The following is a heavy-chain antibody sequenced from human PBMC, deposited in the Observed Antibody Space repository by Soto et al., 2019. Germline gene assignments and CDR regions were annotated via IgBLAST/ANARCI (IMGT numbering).Heavy chain of an antibody. CDR2: IHYSGST. CDR1: GGSISGSY. D-gene: IGHD4-4*01. CDR3: ARTTYSNLNWFDP. V-gene: IGHV4-59*01. J-gene: IGHJ5*02. Sequence: PSETLSLTCTVSGGSISGSYWSWIRQTPGKVLEWVGYIHYSGSTNYNPSLKSRVTMSVDTSTSTVYVELSSLRSEVTAVYYCARTTYSNLNWFDPWGQGTLVTVSS.